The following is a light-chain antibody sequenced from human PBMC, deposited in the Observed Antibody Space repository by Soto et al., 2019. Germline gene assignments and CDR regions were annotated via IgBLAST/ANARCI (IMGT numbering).Light chain of an antibody. CDR3: QQRSGWPPLFT. CDR2: DAS. V-gene: IGKV3-11*01. J-gene: IGKJ3*01. CDR1: QSVSSY. Sequence: EIVLTQSPATLSLSPGERATLSCRASQSVSSYLAWYQQRPGQPPRLLIYDASNRATGIPARFSGSGSGTDFTFTISSLEPEDFAIYYCQQRSGWPPLFTFGPGTKVDI.